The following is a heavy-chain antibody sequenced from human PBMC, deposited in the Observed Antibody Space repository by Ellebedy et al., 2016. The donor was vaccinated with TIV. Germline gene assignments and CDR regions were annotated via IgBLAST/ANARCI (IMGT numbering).Heavy chain of an antibody. CDR3: VKGAFPVPTVMAV. V-gene: IGHV3-30*02. D-gene: IGHD4-17*01. J-gene: IGHJ6*02. CDR1: GFTTSG. CDR2: IRPDGSTK. Sequence: GESLKISCAASGFTTSGMHWVRQAPGKGLEWVAFIRPDGSTKYYADSAKGRFTISRDDSKNTLYLQMNSLRVDDTAVYYCVKGAFPVPTVMAVWGQGTTVTVSS.